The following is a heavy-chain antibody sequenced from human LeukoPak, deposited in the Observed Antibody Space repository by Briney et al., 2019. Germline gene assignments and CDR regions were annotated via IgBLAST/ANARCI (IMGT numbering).Heavy chain of an antibody. CDR3: ATDTRYCSTTGCRP. Sequence: VDPENGERIYAEKFQGRVTISADTFTDTAYMELSSLRSEDTAVYYCATDTRYCSTTGCRPWGQGTLVTVSS. J-gene: IGHJ5*02. CDR2: VDPENGER. V-gene: IGHV1-69-2*01. D-gene: IGHD2-2*01.